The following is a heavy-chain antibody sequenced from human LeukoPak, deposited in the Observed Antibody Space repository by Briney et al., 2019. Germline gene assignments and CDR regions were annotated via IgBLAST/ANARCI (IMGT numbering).Heavy chain of an antibody. CDR3: ARIPDSSGYYYGSSVYFDY. D-gene: IGHD3-22*01. V-gene: IGHV4-4*02. Sequence: SGTLSLTCAVSGGSISSSNWWSWVRQPPGKGLEWIGEIYHSGSTNYNPSLKSRVTISVDKSKNQFSLKLSSVTAADTAVYYCARIPDSSGYYYGSSVYFDYWGQGTLVTVSS. CDR1: GGSISSSNW. CDR2: IYHSGST. J-gene: IGHJ4*02.